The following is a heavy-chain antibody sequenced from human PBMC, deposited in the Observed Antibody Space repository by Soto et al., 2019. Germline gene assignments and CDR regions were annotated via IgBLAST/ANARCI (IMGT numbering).Heavy chain of an antibody. D-gene: IGHD3-22*01. V-gene: IGHV1-46*01. CDR3: ATAYYYDSSGYYEPFDY. J-gene: IGHJ4*02. CDR1: GYTFTSYY. CDR2: NNPSGGST. Sequence: ASVKVSCKASGYTFTSYYMHWGRQAPGQGLEWMGINNPSGGSTSQTHKFQGRVTMPRDTSTSTVYMELSSLRSEDTDVYYCATAYYYDSSGYYEPFDYWGQGTLVTVSS.